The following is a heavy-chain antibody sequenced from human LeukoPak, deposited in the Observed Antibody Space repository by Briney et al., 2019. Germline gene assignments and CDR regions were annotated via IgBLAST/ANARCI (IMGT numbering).Heavy chain of an antibody. Sequence: SETLSLTCTVSGGSISSYYWSWIRQPAGKGLGWIGRIYTSGSTNYNPSLKSRVTMSVDTSKNQFSLKLSSVTAADTAVYYCAREGHDYSKGTLDYMDVWGKGTTVTVSS. V-gene: IGHV4-4*07. D-gene: IGHD4-11*01. CDR3: AREGHDYSKGTLDYMDV. CDR2: IYTSGST. J-gene: IGHJ6*03. CDR1: GGSISSYY.